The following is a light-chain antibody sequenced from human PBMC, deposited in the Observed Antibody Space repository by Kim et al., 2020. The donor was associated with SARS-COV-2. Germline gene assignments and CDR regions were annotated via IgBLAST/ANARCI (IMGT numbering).Light chain of an antibody. CDR2: YDS. CDR3: QVWDSSSDWV. V-gene: IGLV3-21*04. Sequence: YELTQPPSVSVAPGKTARITCGGNNIGSKSVHWYQQKPGQAPVLVIYYDSDRPSGIPERFSGSNSGNTATLTISRVEAGDEADYYCQVWDSSSDWVFGGGTKLTVL. J-gene: IGLJ3*02. CDR1: NIGSKS.